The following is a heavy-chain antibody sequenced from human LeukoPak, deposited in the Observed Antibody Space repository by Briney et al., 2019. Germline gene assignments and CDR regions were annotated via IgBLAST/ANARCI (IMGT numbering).Heavy chain of an antibody. CDR2: IYTDGST. CDR1: GFTVSSNY. D-gene: IGHD3-10*01. V-gene: IGHV3-53*01. J-gene: IGHJ4*02. CDR3: AREIRGEGFDY. Sequence: GGSLRLSCAASGFTVSSNYMSWVRQAPGKGLEWVSVIYTDGSTSHADSVKGRFTISRDNAENSLYLQMNSLRVEDTAVYFCAREIRGEGFDYWGQGTLVTVSS.